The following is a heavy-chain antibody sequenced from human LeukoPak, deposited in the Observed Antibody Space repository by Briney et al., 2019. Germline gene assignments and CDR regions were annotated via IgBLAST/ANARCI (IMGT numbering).Heavy chain of an antibody. CDR3: ALGWSGYSH. D-gene: IGHD3-3*01. CDR2: INHSGRT. V-gene: IGHV4-34*01. J-gene: IGHJ4*02. Sequence: KTSETLSLTCAVYGGSFSGYYWSWIRQPPGKGLEWIGEINHSGRTNYNPSLKSRVTISVDTSKNQFSLKLSSVTAADTAVYYCALGWSGYSHWGQGTLVTVSS. CDR1: GGSFSGYY.